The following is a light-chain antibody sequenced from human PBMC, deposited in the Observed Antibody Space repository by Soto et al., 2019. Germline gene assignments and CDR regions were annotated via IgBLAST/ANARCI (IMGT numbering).Light chain of an antibody. V-gene: IGKV1-39*01. CDR1: QSIANY. CDR2: AAS. CDR3: QQSYSTPPAT. Sequence: DIQMTQSPSSLSASVGDRVTITCRASQSIANYLNWYQQKPGKAPKLLIYAASSLQSGVPSRFSGSGSGTDFTLTISSLQPEDFATYYCQQSYSTPPATFXQGTKPDIK. J-gene: IGKJ1*01.